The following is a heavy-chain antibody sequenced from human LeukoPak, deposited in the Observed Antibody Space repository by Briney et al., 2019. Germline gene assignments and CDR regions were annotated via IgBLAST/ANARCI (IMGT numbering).Heavy chain of an antibody. CDR1: GGTISRYY. D-gene: IGHD6-13*01. V-gene: IGHV4-59*01. Sequence: SETLSLTCTVSGGTISRYYWSWIRQPPGKGLEWIGYIHYSGSTNYNPSLKSRVTISVDTSKNQFSLKSSSVAAADTAVYYCARGAAGTRDYWGQGTLVTVSS. J-gene: IGHJ4*02. CDR3: ARGAAGTRDY. CDR2: IHYSGST.